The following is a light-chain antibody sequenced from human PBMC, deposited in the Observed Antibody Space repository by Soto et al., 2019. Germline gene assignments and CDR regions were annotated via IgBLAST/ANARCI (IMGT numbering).Light chain of an antibody. J-gene: IGKJ5*01. CDR3: QQRSNWPSIT. V-gene: IGKV3-11*01. Sequence: IVLTQSPGTLSLSPGERATLSCRASQSVSSYLAWYQQKPGQAPRLLIHDASNRATGIPARFSGSGSGTDFTLTISSLEPEDFAVYYCQQRSNWPSITFGQGTRLEIK. CDR2: DAS. CDR1: QSVSSY.